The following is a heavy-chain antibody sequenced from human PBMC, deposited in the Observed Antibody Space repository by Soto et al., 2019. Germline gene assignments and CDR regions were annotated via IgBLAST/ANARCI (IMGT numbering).Heavy chain of an antibody. D-gene: IGHD6-19*01. CDR3: ARFFGSGFDY. CDR1: GFTFSTDS. J-gene: IGHJ4*02. V-gene: IGHV3-48*02. Sequence: EVQLVESGGGLVQPGGSLRLSCVASGFTFSTDSMNRVRQAPGKGLEWVAHISTSGATRYYADSVKGRFTISRDNAKTSLYLQMNSLRNEDTAVYYWARFFGSGFDYWGQGTLVTVSS. CDR2: ISTSGATR.